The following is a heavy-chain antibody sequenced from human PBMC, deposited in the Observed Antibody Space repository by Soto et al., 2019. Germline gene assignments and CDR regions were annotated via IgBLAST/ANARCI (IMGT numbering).Heavy chain of an antibody. J-gene: IGHJ3*02. D-gene: IGHD6-19*01. V-gene: IGHV4-39*01. CDR3: ARSCIAVAGTVPFDI. Sequence: QLQLQESGPGLVKPSETLSLTCPVPGGSLSSSSYYWGWIGQPPGRGLEWIGGFYYSGSTYYNPSLKSRVTRSVDTSKNQFSLKLISVTAADTAVYYCARSCIAVAGTVPFDIWGQGTMVTVSS. CDR2: FYYSGST. CDR1: GGSLSSSSYY.